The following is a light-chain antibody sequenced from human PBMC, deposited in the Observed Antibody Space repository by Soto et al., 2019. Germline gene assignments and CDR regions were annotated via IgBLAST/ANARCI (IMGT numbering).Light chain of an antibody. CDR3: QQYGSSPST. CDR1: QSVTSN. CDR2: GAS. J-gene: IGKJ1*01. Sequence: EIVMTQSPATLSVSPGERATLSFRASQSVTSNLAWYQQKRGQAPRLLIYGASTRATGIPARFSGSGSGTDFTLTISRLEPEDFAVYYCQQYGSSPSTFGQGTRWIS. V-gene: IGKV3-15*01.